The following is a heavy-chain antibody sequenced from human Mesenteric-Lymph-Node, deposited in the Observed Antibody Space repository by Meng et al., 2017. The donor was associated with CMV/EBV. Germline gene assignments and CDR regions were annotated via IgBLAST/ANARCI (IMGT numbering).Heavy chain of an antibody. D-gene: IGHD3-9*01. J-gene: IGHJ5*02. Sequence: FSSYWMHWVRQAPGKGLVWVSRINSDGSITTYADSVKGRFTISRDNAKNTLYLQMNSLRAEDTAVYYCARGVHYDILTGYYMEGWFDPWGQGTLVTVSS. CDR1: FSSYW. V-gene: IGHV3-74*01. CDR2: INSDGSIT. CDR3: ARGVHYDILTGYYMEGWFDP.